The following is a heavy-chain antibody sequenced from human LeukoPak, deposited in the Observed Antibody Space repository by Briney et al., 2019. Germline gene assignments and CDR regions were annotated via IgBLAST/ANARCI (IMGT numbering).Heavy chain of an antibody. CDR1: GGSISSYY. CDR2: IYYSGST. D-gene: IGHD6-13*01. J-gene: IGHJ4*02. V-gene: IGHV4-59*01. Sequence: SETLSLTCTVSGGSISSYYWSWIRQPPGKGLEWIGYIYYSGSTNYNPSLKSRVTISVDTSKNQFSLKLSSVTAADTAMYYCARDSPLVPLDYWGQGTLVTVSS. CDR3: ARDSPLVPLDY.